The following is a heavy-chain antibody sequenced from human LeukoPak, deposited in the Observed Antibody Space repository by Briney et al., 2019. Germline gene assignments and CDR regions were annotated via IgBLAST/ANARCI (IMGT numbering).Heavy chain of an antibody. CDR1: GFTFSSYA. J-gene: IGHJ3*02. CDR2: ISGSGGST. Sequence: GGSLRLSCAASGFTFSSYAMSWVRQAPGKGLEWVSAISGSGGSTYYADSVKGRFTISRDNSKNTLYLQMNSLRAGDTAVYYCASPSSGQSFDIWGQGTMVTVSS. CDR3: ASPSSGQSFDI. D-gene: IGHD6-19*01. V-gene: IGHV3-23*01.